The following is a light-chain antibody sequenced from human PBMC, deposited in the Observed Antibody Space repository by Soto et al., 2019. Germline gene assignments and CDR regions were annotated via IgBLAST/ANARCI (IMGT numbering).Light chain of an antibody. CDR1: QAISNS. J-gene: IGKJ3*01. Sequence: DIQMTQSPSSLSASVGDRVTITCRASQAISNSLAWYQQKPGKVPKVLIYAASTLQSGVQSRFSGSGSGTDFTLTITSLQPEDVATYFCQKYHSAPFTFGPGTKLDIK. CDR2: AAS. V-gene: IGKV1-27*01. CDR3: QKYHSAPFT.